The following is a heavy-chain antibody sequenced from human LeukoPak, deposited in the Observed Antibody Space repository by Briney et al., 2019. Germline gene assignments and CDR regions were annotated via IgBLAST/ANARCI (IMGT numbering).Heavy chain of an antibody. Sequence: SQTLSLTCTVSGGCISSGSYYWSWIRQPAGKGLEWIGRIYTSGSTNYNPSLKSRVTISVDTSKNQFSLKLSSVTAADTAVYYCASFYGSGSWYMDVWGKGTTVTISS. CDR3: ASFYGSGSWYMDV. J-gene: IGHJ6*03. CDR1: GGCISSGSYY. V-gene: IGHV4-61*02. CDR2: IYTSGST. D-gene: IGHD3-10*01.